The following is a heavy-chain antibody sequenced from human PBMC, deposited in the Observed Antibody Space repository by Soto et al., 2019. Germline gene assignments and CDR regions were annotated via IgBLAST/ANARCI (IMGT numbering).Heavy chain of an antibody. V-gene: IGHV4-34*01. CDR2: INHSGST. J-gene: IGHJ4*02. D-gene: IGHD6-13*01. Sequence: PSETLSLTCAVYGGSFSGYYWSWIRQPPGKGLEWIGEINHSGSTNYNPSLKSRVTISVDTSKNQISLKLSSVTAAYTAVYFWATHLTGAGSNDYWGQGTLVTVSS. CDR1: GGSFSGYY. CDR3: ATHLTGAGSNDY.